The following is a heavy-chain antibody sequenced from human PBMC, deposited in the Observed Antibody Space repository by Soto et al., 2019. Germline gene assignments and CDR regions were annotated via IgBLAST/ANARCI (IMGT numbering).Heavy chain of an antibody. CDR1: GFTFSSYS. V-gene: IGHV3-48*02. Sequence: PGGSLRLSCAASGFTFSSYSMNWVRQAPGKGLEWVSYISSSSSTIYYADSVKGRFTISRDNAKNSLYLQMNSLRDEDTAVYYCARGWQYDYGDYDGGYWGQGTLVTSPQ. D-gene: IGHD4-17*01. J-gene: IGHJ4*02. CDR2: ISSSSSTI. CDR3: ARGWQYDYGDYDGGY.